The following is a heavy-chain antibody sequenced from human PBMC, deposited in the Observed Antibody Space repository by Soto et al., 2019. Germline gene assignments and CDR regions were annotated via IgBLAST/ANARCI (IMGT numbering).Heavy chain of an antibody. V-gene: IGHV4-59*01. Sequence: ASETLSLTCTVSGGSISSYYWSWIRQPPGKGLEWIGYIYYSGSTNYNPSLKSRVTISVDTSKNQFSLKLSSVTAADTAVYYCARGGYSYGPPFDYWGQGTLVTVS. CDR3: ARGGYSYGPPFDY. J-gene: IGHJ4*02. CDR1: GGSISSYY. D-gene: IGHD5-18*01. CDR2: IYYSGST.